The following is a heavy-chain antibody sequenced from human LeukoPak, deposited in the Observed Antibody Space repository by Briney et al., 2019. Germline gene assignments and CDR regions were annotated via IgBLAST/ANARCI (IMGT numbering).Heavy chain of an antibody. V-gene: IGHV4-4*02. CDR1: GVSISSSNW. CDR2: INHSGST. J-gene: IGHJ3*02. CDR3: ARRWLQLAAFDI. D-gene: IGHD5-24*01. Sequence: PSETLSLTCAVSGVSISSSNWWSWVRQPPGKGLEWIGEINHSGSTNYNPSLKSRVTISVDTSKNQFSLKLSSVTAADTAVYYCARRWLQLAAFDIWGQGTMVTVSS.